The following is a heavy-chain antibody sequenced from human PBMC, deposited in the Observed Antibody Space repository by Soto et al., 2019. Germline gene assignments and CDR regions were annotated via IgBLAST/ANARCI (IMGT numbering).Heavy chain of an antibody. CDR2: ISAYNGNT. D-gene: IGHD6-13*01. Sequence: GASVKVSCKASGYTFTSYGISWVRQAPGQGLEWMGWISAYNGNTNYAQKLQGRVTMTTDTSTSTAYMELRSLRSDDTAVYYCARDEVASRWYPDYYGMDVWGQGTTVTVSS. CDR3: ARDEVASRWYPDYYGMDV. CDR1: GYTFTSYG. J-gene: IGHJ6*02. V-gene: IGHV1-18*01.